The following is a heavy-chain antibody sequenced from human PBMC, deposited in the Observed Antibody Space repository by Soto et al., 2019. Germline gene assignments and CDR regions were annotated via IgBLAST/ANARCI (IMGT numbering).Heavy chain of an antibody. CDR1: VYSSSNYD. Sequence: QVQVVQSGAEWKDPGASGKVSCKASVYSSSNYDTHWVRRAPGQGLEWMGIVNPNGETTNYAQRFQGRFALTRDTSTNTDYMDLSRLTSDDTAIYFCASVTTIWSNWGQGTLVTVSS. CDR2: VNPNGETT. V-gene: IGHV1-46*01. J-gene: IGHJ4*02. CDR3: ASVTTIWSN. D-gene: IGHD2-21*02.